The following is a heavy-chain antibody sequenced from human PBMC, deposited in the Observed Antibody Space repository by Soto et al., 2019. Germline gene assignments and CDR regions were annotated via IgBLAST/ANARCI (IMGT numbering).Heavy chain of an antibody. V-gene: IGHV1-69*01. CDR3: ARDPIAEAGTDVYWFAP. D-gene: IGHD6-13*01. Sequence: QVQLVQSGAEVKKPGSSVKVSCKASGGTFSSYAISWVRQAPGQGLEWMGGIIPIFGTANYAQKFQGRVTITADESTSTAYMELSSLRSEDTAVYYCARDPIAEAGTDVYWFAPWGQVTLVTVSS. CDR2: IIPIFGTA. J-gene: IGHJ5*02. CDR1: GGTFSSYA.